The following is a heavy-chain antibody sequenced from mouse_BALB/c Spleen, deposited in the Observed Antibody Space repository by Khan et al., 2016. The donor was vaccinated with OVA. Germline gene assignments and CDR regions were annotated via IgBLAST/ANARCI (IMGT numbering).Heavy chain of an antibody. D-gene: IGHD1-1*01. Sequence: EVQLQESGPGLVKPSQSLSPTCTVTGYSITSNYAWNWIRQFPGNKLEWMGYISYSGSTNYNPSLKSRISITRDTSKNQFFLQLNSVTTEDTATYYCARGNYYGYAMDYWGQGTSITVSS. V-gene: IGHV3-2*02. CDR3: ARGNYYGYAMDY. CDR2: ISYSGST. CDR1: GYSITSNYA. J-gene: IGHJ4*01.